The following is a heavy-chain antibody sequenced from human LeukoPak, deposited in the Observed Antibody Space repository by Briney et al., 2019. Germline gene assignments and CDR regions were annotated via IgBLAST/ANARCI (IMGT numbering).Heavy chain of an antibody. V-gene: IGHV3-30-3*01. CDR2: IAYDGINK. J-gene: IGHJ5*02. Sequence: GGSLGLSCAASGFTFSSYAIHWVRQAPGKGLEWVAVIAYDGINKYYADSVKGRFTISRDNSKNTLYLQMNSLRAEDTAVYYCARDSSPWYYYDRSGSNGFDPWGQGTLVTVSS. D-gene: IGHD3-22*01. CDR3: ARDSSPWYYYDRSGSNGFDP. CDR1: GFTFSSYA.